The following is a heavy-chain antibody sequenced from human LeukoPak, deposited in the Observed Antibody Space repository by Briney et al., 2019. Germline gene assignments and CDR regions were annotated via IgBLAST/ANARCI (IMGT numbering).Heavy chain of an antibody. D-gene: IGHD6-13*01. CDR2: ITDSGDST. Sequence: GGSLRLSCAASGFTFSSYAMSWVRQAPGKGLEWVSSITDSGDSTYYADSVKGRFTVSRDNSKNTLYLQMNSLRADDTAVYYCAKDPYRSSWYSFDYWGQGTLVTVSS. V-gene: IGHV3-23*01. CDR1: GFTFSSYA. CDR3: AKDPYRSSWYSFDY. J-gene: IGHJ4*02.